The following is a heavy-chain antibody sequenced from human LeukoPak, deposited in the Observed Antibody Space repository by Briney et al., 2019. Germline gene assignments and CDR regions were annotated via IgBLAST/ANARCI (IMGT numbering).Heavy chain of an antibody. CDR2: LSGSGGTT. CDR3: ARDTSRIQLWFSNWFDP. CDR1: GFTFSSYG. V-gene: IGHV3-23*01. Sequence: GGSLRLSCSASGFTFSSYGMSWVRQAPGKGLEWVSGLSGSGGTTYYVDSVKGRFTISRDNSKNTLYLQMNSLRAEDTAVYYCARDTSRIQLWFSNWFDPWGQGTLVTVSS. D-gene: IGHD5-18*01. J-gene: IGHJ5*02.